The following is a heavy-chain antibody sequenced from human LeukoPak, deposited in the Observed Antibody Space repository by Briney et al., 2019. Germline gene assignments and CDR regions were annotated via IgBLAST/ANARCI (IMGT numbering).Heavy chain of an antibody. Sequence: GGSLRLSCAASGFTVSSNYMSWVRQAPGKGLEWVSVIYSGGSTYYADSVKGRFTISRDNSKNTLYLQMNSLRAEDTAVYYCAKGSTVTTLDFGYWDQGTLVTVSS. V-gene: IGHV3-53*01. CDR1: GFTVSSNY. J-gene: IGHJ4*02. CDR2: IYSGGST. D-gene: IGHD4-17*01. CDR3: AKGSTVTTLDFGY.